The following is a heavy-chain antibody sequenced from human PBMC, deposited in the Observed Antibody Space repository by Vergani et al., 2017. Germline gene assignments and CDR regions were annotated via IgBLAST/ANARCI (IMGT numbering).Heavy chain of an antibody. Sequence: QVQLQESGPGLVKPSGTLSLTCAVSGGSISSSNWWSWVRQPPGKGLEWIGEIYHSGSTNYNPSLKSRVTISVDKSKNQFSLKLSSVTAADPAVYYCARRGVSSRLTYWYFDLWGRGTLVTVSS. D-gene: IGHD4/OR15-4a*01. V-gene: IGHV4-4*02. CDR1: GGSISSSNW. CDR3: ARRGVSSRLTYWYFDL. J-gene: IGHJ2*01. CDR2: IYHSGST.